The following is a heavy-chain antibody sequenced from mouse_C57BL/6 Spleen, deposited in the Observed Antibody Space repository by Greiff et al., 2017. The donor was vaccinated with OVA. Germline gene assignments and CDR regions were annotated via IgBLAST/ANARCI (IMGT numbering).Heavy chain of an antibody. J-gene: IGHJ2*01. V-gene: IGHV1-9*01. CDR2: ILPGSGST. Sequence: VQLQQSGAELMKPGASVKLSCKATGYTFTGYWIEWVKQRPGHGLEWIGEILPGSGSTTYNEKFKGKATFTADTSSNTAYMQLSSLTTEAAAIYYCAFYGSSYFDYWGQGTTLTVSS. CDR3: AFYGSSYFDY. CDR1: GYTFTGYW. D-gene: IGHD1-1*01.